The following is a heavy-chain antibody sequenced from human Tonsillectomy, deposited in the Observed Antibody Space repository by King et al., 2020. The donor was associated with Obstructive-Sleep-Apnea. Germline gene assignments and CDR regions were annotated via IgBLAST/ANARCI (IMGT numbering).Heavy chain of an antibody. CDR2: ISYDGSNK. CDR1: GFTFSSYA. Sequence: VQLVESGGGVVQPGRSLRLSCAASGFTFSSYAMHWVRQAPGKGLEWVAVISYDGSNKYYADSVKGRFTISRDNSKKTLYLQMNSLRAEDTAVYYCARVIGRYCSGGSCYIPDYWGQGTLVTVSS. J-gene: IGHJ4*02. D-gene: IGHD2-15*01. V-gene: IGHV3-30*04. CDR3: ARVIGRYCSGGSCYIPDY.